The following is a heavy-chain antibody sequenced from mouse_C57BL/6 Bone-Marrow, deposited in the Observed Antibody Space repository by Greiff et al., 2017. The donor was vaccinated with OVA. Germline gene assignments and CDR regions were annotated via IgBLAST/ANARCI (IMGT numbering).Heavy chain of an antibody. CDR3: ARDGGYPFAY. D-gene: IGHD2-14*01. V-gene: IGHV5-4*01. CDR1: GFTFSSYA. Sequence: EVKLVESGGGLVKPGGSLKLSCAASGFTFSSYALSWVRQTPEKRLEWVATISDGGSYTYYPDNVKGRFTISRDNAKNNLYLQMSHLKSEDTAMYYCARDGGYPFAYWGQGTLVTVSA. CDR2: ISDGGSYT. J-gene: IGHJ3*01.